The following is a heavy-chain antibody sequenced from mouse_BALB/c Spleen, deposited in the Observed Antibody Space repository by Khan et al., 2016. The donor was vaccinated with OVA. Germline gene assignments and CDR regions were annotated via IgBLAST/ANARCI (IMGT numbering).Heavy chain of an antibody. Sequence: QVQLQQSGAELARPGASVKLSCKASGYSFTDYYINWVKQRTGQGLEWIGEISPGSGDTYYNEKFKGKGTLTAEKSSSTAYMQISSLTHEASAVYFCARSNYFGYTYAFWGQGTLVTVSA. J-gene: IGHJ3*01. D-gene: IGHD1-2*01. CDR2: ISPGSGDT. V-gene: IGHV1-76*01. CDR3: ARSNYFGYTYAF. CDR1: GYSFTDYY.